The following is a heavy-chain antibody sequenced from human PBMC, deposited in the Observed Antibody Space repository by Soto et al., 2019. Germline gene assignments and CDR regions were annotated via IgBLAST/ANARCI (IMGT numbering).Heavy chain of an antibody. Sequence: PVESLKISCKGSGYSFTSYWISWVRQMPWKGLEWMGRIDPSDSYTNYSPSFQGHVTISADKSISTAYLQWSSLKASDTAMYYCARRRGYSGYDPYYYYYGMDVWGQGTTVTVSS. J-gene: IGHJ6*02. CDR3: ARRRGYSGYDPYYYYYGMDV. CDR2: IDPSDSYT. CDR1: GYSFTSYW. D-gene: IGHD5-12*01. V-gene: IGHV5-10-1*01.